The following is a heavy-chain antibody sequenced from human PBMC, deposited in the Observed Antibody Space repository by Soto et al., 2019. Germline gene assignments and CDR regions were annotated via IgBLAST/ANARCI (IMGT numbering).Heavy chain of an antibody. V-gene: IGHV3-23*01. CDR3: AKLSGFGDLNWFDL. J-gene: IGHJ5*02. CDR1: GFTFNNYA. CDR2: VSGSGGTT. Sequence: GGSLRLSCAASGFTFNNYAMGWVRQAPGKGLEWVSVVSGSGGTTYYVDSVKGRFAVSRDNSKNTLYLQMNSLRGEDTAIYYCAKLSGFGDLNWFDLWGQGALVTVSS. D-gene: IGHD3-10*01.